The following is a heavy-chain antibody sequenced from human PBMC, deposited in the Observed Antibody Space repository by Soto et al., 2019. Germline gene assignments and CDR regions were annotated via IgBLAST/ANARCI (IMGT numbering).Heavy chain of an antibody. CDR3: ARLVAAAGTSLRYYYYGMDV. D-gene: IGHD6-13*01. V-gene: IGHV3-7*01. CDR2: IKQDGSEK. J-gene: IGHJ6*02. CDR1: GFTFSSYW. Sequence: GGSLRLSCAASGFTFSSYWMSWVRQAPGKGLEWVANIKQDGSEKYYVDSVKGRFTISRDNAKNSLYLQMNSLRAEDTAVYYCARLVAAAGTSLRYYYYGMDVWGQGTTVTVSS.